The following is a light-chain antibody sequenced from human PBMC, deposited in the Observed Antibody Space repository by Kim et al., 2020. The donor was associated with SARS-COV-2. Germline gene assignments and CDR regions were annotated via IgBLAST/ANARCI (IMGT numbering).Light chain of an antibody. V-gene: IGKV3-20*01. CDR2: AAS. CDR1: QRVISRY. J-gene: IGKJ4*01. CDR3: HQYGSSPLT. Sequence: SAGDTVTHSCRASQRVISRYLAWYQQKPGQAPRLLIYAASARAPGIPDRFRGSGAGTDFALTITGLEAEDFGVYYCHQYGSSPLTFGGGTKLEI.